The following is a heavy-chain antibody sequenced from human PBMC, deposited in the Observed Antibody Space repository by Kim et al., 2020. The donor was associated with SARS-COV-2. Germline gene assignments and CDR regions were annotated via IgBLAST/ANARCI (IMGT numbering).Heavy chain of an antibody. Sequence: GGSLRLSCAASGFTFSSYWMSWVRQAPGKGLEWVANIKQDGSEKYYVDSVKGRFTISRDNAKNSLYLQMNSLRAEDTAVYYCARLVGPGYSSGWYWGYYFDYWGQGTLVTVSS. J-gene: IGHJ4*02. V-gene: IGHV3-7*05. CDR1: GFTFSSYW. D-gene: IGHD6-19*01. CDR2: IKQDGSEK. CDR3: ARLVGPGYSSGWYWGYYFDY.